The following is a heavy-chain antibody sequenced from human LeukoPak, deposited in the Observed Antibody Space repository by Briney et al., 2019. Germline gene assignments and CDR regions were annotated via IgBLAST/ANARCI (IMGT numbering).Heavy chain of an antibody. Sequence: SVKVSCKASGGTLSSYAISWVRQAPGQGLEWMGRIIPIFGTANYAQKFQGRVTITTDESTSTAYMELSSLRSEDTAVYYCAREFKVDTGYDFWAPLYDYWGQGTLVTVSS. CDR3: AREFKVDTGYDFWAPLYDY. CDR1: GGTLSSYA. D-gene: IGHD3-3*01. J-gene: IGHJ4*02. CDR2: IIPIFGTA. V-gene: IGHV1-69*05.